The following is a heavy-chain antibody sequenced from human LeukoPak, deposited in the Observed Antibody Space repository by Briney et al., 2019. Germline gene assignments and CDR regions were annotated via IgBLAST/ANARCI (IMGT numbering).Heavy chain of an antibody. D-gene: IGHD1-26*01. V-gene: IGHV3-23*01. Sequence: PGGSLRLSCAASGFTFSSHAMSWVRQAPGKGLEWVSAISGSGGSTYYADSVKGRFTISRDNSKNTLYLQMNSLRAEDTAVYYCANLAGGSYVWIDYWGQGTLVTVSS. CDR2: ISGSGGST. CDR3: ANLAGGSYVWIDY. J-gene: IGHJ4*02. CDR1: GFTFSSHA.